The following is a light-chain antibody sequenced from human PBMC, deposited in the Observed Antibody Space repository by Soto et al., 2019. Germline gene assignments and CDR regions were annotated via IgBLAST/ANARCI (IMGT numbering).Light chain of an antibody. J-gene: IGKJ1*01. CDR1: QSVSGN. V-gene: IGKV3-15*01. CDR2: GIS. CDR3: QQYDDWPAT. Sequence: EITMTQSPATLSVSPGERATLFCRASQSVSGNLAWYQQKPGQAPRLLIFGISSRATGVPARFSGSGSGAEFTLSISSLQSEDFAVYYCQQYDDWPATFGHGTKVEIK.